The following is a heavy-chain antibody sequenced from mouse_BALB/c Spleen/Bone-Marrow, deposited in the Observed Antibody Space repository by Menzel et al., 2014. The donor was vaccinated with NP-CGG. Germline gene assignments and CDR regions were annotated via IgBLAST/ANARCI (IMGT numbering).Heavy chain of an antibody. J-gene: IGHJ4*01. Sequence: GTELVKPGASVKLSCKASGYTFTSYWIHWVQRRPGQGLEWIGEIHPSNGRTNYSEKFKTKATLTVDKSSTTAHMQLRSLTSEDSAVYYCARGTARAMMDYWGQGTSVTVSS. CDR2: IHPSNGRT. D-gene: IGHD3-2*01. CDR3: ARGTARAMMDY. V-gene: IGHV1S81*02. CDR1: GYTFTSYW.